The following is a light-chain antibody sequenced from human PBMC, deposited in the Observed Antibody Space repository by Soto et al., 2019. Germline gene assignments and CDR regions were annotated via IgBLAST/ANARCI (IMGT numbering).Light chain of an antibody. CDR3: QQYNRYPLT. J-gene: IGKJ5*01. CDR2: KAS. Sequence: DIERRLNACKRVASVKGRVIGACRASQSISSWLAWYQQKPGKAPKLLIYKASSLESGVPSRFSGSGSGTEFTLTISSLQPDDFATYYCQQYNRYPLTVGQGTRLEIK. V-gene: IGKV1-5*03. CDR1: QSISSW.